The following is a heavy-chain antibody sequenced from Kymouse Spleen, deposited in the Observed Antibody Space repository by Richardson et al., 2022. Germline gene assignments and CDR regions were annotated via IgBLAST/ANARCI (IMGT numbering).Heavy chain of an antibody. V-gene: IGHV3-73*02. CDR2: IRSKANSYAT. D-gene: IGHD1-26*01. CDR1: GFTFSGSA. J-gene: IGHJ3*02. Sequence: EVQLVESGGGLVQPGGSLKLSCAASGFTFSGSAMHWVRQASGKGLEWVGRIRSKANSYATAYAASVKGRFTISRDDSKNTAYLQMNSLKTEDTAVYYCTRPSYSGSYYGAFDIWGQGTMVTVSS. CDR3: TRPSYSGSYYGAFDI.